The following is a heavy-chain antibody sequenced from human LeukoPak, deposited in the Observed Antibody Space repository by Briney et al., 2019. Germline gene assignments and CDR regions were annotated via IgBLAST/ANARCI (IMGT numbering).Heavy chain of an antibody. J-gene: IGHJ4*02. V-gene: IGHV4-39*07. CDR1: GNSISSGDNY. CDR2: IYYSGST. Sequence: PSETLSLTCTVSGNSISSGDNYWSWIRQPPGKGLEWIGSIYYSGSTYYNPSLKSRVTISVDTSKNQFSLKLSSVTAADTAVYYCARWRGHYYFDYWGQGTLVTVSS. CDR3: ARWRGHYYFDY. D-gene: IGHD3-10*01.